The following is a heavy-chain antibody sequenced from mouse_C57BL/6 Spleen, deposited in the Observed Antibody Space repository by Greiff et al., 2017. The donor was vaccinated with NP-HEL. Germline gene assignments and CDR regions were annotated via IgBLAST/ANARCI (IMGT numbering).Heavy chain of an antibody. CDR3: ARYDYDGGFAY. D-gene: IGHD2-4*01. J-gene: IGHJ3*01. CDR1: GYAFSSSW. V-gene: IGHV1-82*01. CDR2: IYPGDGDT. Sequence: VQLQQSGPELVEPGASVKISCKASGYAFSSSWMNWVKQRPGKGLEWIGRIYPGDGDTNYNGKFKGKATLTADKSSSTAYMQLSSLTSEDSAVYFCARYDYDGGFAYWGQGTLVTVSA.